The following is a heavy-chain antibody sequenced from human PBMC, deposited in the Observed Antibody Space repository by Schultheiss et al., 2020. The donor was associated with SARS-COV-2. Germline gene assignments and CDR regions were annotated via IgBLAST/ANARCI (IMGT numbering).Heavy chain of an antibody. CDR2: IYPGDSDT. D-gene: IGHD1/OR15-1a*01. CDR3: ARLGPRTLDPYYYYGMDV. V-gene: IGHV5-51*01. J-gene: IGHJ6*02. CDR1: GYSFTTYW. Sequence: GGSLRLSCKVSGYSFTTYWIAWVRQMPGKGLEWMGIIYPGDSDTRYSPSLQGQVTISADKSINTAYLQWSSLKASDTAMYYCARLGPRTLDPYYYYGMDVWGQGTTVTVSS.